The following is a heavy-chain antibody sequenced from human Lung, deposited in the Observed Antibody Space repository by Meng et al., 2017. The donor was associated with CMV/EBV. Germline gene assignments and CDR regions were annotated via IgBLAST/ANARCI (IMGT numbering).Heavy chain of an antibody. CDR2: IYYSGST. CDR3: ARGVIASNYYYYGMDV. V-gene: IGHV4-39*07. Sequence: SETLSLXXTASGGSISSSSYYWGWIRQPPGKGLEWIGSIYYSGSTYYNPSLKSRVTISVDTSKNQFSLKLSSVTAADTAVYYCARGVIASNYYYYGMDVWGQGTTVTVSS. CDR1: GGSISSSSYY. D-gene: IGHD2/OR15-2a*01. J-gene: IGHJ6*02.